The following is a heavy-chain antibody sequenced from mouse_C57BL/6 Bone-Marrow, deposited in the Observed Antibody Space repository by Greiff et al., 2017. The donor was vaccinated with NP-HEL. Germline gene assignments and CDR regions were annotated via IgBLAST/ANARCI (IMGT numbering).Heavy chain of an antibody. CDR2: IYPRSGNT. V-gene: IGHV1-81*01. CDR1: GYTFTSYG. Sequence: VQLQQSGAELARPAASVKLSCKASGYTFTSYGISWVKQRTGQGLEWIGEIYPRSGNTYYNEKFKGKATLTADKSSSTAYMELRSLTSEDSAVYFCASLLWLRHGEYYYAMDYWGQGTSVTVSS. D-gene: IGHD2-2*01. J-gene: IGHJ4*01. CDR3: ASLLWLRHGEYYYAMDY.